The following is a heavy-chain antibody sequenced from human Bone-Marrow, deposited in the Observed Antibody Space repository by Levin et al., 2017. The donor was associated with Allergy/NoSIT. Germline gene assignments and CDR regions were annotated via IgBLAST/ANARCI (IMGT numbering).Heavy chain of an antibody. Sequence: GESLKISCKASGYMFTSYGISWVRQAPGQGLEWMGWITTYNGNTTYAQNLQGRVTMTTDTSTSTAYMELRSLRSDDTAVYYCARGNYDFWSGYIYYYYYYMDVWGKGTTVTVSS. CDR3: ARGNYDFWSGYIYYYYYYMDV. CDR2: ITTYNGNT. CDR1: GYMFTSYG. J-gene: IGHJ6*03. V-gene: IGHV1-18*01. D-gene: IGHD3-3*01.